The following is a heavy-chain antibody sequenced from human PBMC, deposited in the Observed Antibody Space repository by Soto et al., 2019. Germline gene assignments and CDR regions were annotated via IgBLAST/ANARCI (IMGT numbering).Heavy chain of an antibody. Sequence: GESLKISCRTSGYTFTDYWIAWVRQMPGRGLEWMGIIYPYDSETTYGPSFQGQVTISVDKSNNTAYLHWSRLKAPDTAIYYCARQSDYSGAYWPYWGQGTLVTVSS. J-gene: IGHJ4*02. V-gene: IGHV5-51*01. CDR1: GYTFTDYW. CDR3: ARQSDYSGAYWPY. CDR2: IYPYDSET. D-gene: IGHD1-26*01.